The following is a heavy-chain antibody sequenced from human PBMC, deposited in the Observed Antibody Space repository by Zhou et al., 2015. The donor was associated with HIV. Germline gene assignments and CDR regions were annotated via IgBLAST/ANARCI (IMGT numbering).Heavy chain of an antibody. J-gene: IGHJ6*02. Sequence: QPQLVQSGAEVKKPGASVKVSCKTSGYTFTSYGISWVRQAPGQGLEWMGWISGDNGNTNYAQKVQGRVTMTTDTSTSTAYMELRSLRSDDTAVYYCARDKGVQWLFDYYYYGMDVWGQGTTVTVFS. V-gene: IGHV1-18*01. D-gene: IGHD3-22*01. CDR1: GYTFTSYG. CDR3: ARDKGVQWLFDYYYYGMDV. CDR2: ISGDNGNT.